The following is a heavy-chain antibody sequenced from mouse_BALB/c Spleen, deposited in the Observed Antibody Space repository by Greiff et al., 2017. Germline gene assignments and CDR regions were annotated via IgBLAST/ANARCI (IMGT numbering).Heavy chain of an antibody. V-gene: IGHV10-3*03. J-gene: IGHJ2*01. D-gene: IGHD2-4*01. CDR3: VREGRSTMITNYFDY. Sequence: EVQLQESGGGLVQPKGSLKLSCAASGFTFNTYAMHWVCQAPGKGLEWVARIRSKSNNYATYYADSVKDRFTISRDDSQSMLYLQMNNLKTEDTAMYYCVREGRSTMITNYFDYWGQGTTLTVSS. CDR2: IRSKSNNYAT. CDR1: GFTFNTYA.